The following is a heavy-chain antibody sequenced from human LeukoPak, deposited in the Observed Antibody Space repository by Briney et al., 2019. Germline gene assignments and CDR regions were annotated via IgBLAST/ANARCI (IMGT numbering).Heavy chain of an antibody. D-gene: IGHD6-13*01. CDR1: GFTFSDYY. CDR3: ARVLGSSWYDAFDI. J-gene: IGHJ3*02. Sequence: GGSLRLSCAASGFTFSDYYMNWIRQAPGKGLEWVSYISSSGSTIYYADSVKGRFTISRDNAKNSLYLQMNSLRAEDTAVYYCARVLGSSWYDAFDIWGQGTMVSVSS. V-gene: IGHV3-11*01. CDR2: ISSSGSTI.